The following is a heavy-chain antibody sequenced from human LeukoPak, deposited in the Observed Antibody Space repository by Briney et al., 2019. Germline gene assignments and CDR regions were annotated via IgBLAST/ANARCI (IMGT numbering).Heavy chain of an antibody. CDR1: GGSISSYY. CDR3: ARGRVFMVRTPFDY. CDR2: IYTSGST. V-gene: IGHV4-4*07. J-gene: IGHJ4*02. D-gene: IGHD3-10*01. Sequence: PSETLSLTCTVSGGSISSYYRSWIRQPAGKGLEWIGRIYTSGSTNYNPSLKSRVTMSVDTSKNQFSLKLSSVTAADTAVYYCARGRVFMVRTPFDYWGQGTLVTVPS.